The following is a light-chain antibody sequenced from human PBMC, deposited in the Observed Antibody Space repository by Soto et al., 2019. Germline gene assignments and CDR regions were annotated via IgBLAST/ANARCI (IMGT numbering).Light chain of an antibody. V-gene: IGKV1-27*01. Sequence: DIQMTQSPSSLSASVGDRVTITCRASQDISGYLAWYQQKTGKVPKLLIYSASTLQSGVPSRFSGSGSGTDFTLTISSLQPEDVATYFCQKFNTAPLTFGQGTRLEIK. CDR3: QKFNTAPLT. CDR1: QDISGY. J-gene: IGKJ5*01. CDR2: SAS.